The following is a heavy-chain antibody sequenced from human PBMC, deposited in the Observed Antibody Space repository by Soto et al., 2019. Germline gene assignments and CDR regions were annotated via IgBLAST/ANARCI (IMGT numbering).Heavy chain of an antibody. CDR3: AKDARGSSSWHYLDH. Sequence: SETLSLTCTVSGGSISSYYWSWIRQPPGKGLEWIGYIYYSGSTNYNPSLKSRVTISVDTSKNQFSLKLSSVTAADTALYYCAKDARGSSSWHYLDHWGQGTLVTVSS. CDR1: GGSISSYY. J-gene: IGHJ4*02. V-gene: IGHV4-59*01. D-gene: IGHD6-13*01. CDR2: IYYSGST.